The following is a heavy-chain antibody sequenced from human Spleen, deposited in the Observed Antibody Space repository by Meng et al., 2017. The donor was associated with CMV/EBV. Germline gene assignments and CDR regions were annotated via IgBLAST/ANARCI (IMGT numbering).Heavy chain of an antibody. D-gene: IGHD5-24*01. V-gene: IGHV1-69*10. Sequence: SVKVSCKASGGTFSSYAISWVRQAPGQGLEWMGGIIPILGIANYAQKFQGRVTITADKSTSTAYMELSSLRSEDTAVYYCARVWLQLKIIDYWGQGTLVTVSS. CDR2: IIPILGIA. J-gene: IGHJ4*02. CDR3: ARVWLQLKIIDY. CDR1: GGTFSSYA.